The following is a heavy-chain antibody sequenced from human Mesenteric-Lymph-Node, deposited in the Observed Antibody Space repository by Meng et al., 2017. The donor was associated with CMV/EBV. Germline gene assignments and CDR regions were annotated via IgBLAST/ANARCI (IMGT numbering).Heavy chain of an antibody. Sequence: SGASISSGGDYWSWIRQHPGKGLEWIGYIYYRGSTYYNPSLKSRVSISVDTSENQFSLKLSSVTAADTAVYYCARGHPVYSGSYFSHWGQGTLVTVSS. D-gene: IGHD1-26*01. CDR2: IYYRGST. CDR1: GASISSGGDY. CDR3: ARGHPVYSGSYFSH. V-gene: IGHV4-31*02. J-gene: IGHJ4*02.